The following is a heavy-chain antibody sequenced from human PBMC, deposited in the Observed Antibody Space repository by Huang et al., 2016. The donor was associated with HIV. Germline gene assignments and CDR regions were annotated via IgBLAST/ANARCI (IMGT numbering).Heavy chain of an antibody. CDR2: INPSGGST. V-gene: IGHV1-46*01. J-gene: IGHJ6*02. CDR1: EYAFTKYY. D-gene: IGHD3-9*01. CDR3: ARVRNHDILIGYYIGGGMDV. Sequence: QVQLVQSGTEVKKPGASVKLSCKSSEYAFTKYYIHWVRQAPGQGLEWMGRINPSGGSTDNGKKFQGRVTMTSDTTTSTVYMELSSLRSEDTAVYYCARVRNHDILIGYYIGGGMDVWGQGTTVTVSS.